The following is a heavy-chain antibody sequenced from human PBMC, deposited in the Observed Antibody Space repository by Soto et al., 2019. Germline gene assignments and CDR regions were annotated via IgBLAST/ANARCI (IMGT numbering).Heavy chain of an antibody. CDR1: GGSISSGDYY. J-gene: IGHJ6*02. CDR3: ARALTDYSNHYYYYYYGMDV. V-gene: IGHV4-30-4*01. CDR2: IYYSGST. Sequence: TLSLTCTVSGGSISSGDYYWSWIRQPPGKGLEWIGYIYYSGSTYYNPSLKSRVTISVDTSKNQFSLKLSSVTAADTAVYYCARALTDYSNHYYYYYYGMDVWGQGTTVTVSS. D-gene: IGHD4-4*01.